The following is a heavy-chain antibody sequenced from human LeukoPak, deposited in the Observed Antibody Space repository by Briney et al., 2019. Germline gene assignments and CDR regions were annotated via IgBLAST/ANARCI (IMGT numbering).Heavy chain of an antibody. CDR2: IYTSGST. J-gene: IGHJ6*03. CDR3: ARHFTRRVRGVFPVPVYYMDV. Sequence: PSETLSLTCTVSGGSISSYYWSWIRQPPGKGLEWIGYIYTSGSTNYNPSLKSRVTISVDTSKNQFSLKLSSVTAADTAVYYCARHFTRRVRGVFPVPVYYMDVWGKGTTVTVSS. CDR1: GGSISSYY. D-gene: IGHD3-10*01. V-gene: IGHV4-4*09.